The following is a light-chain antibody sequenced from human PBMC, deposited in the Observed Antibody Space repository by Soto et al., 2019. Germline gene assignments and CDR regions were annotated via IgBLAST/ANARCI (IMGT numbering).Light chain of an antibody. CDR1: QNIHSF. Sequence: DLQMTQSPSSLAASVGERVTITCRASQNIHSFLNWYQQKPGKAPQVLIYGGSALQSGVPSRFSGSGSGTDFTLTISSLQPEDCASYFCQQSYNIPFTFGPGTRVDI. CDR3: QQSYNIPFT. CDR2: GGS. V-gene: IGKV1-39*01. J-gene: IGKJ3*01.